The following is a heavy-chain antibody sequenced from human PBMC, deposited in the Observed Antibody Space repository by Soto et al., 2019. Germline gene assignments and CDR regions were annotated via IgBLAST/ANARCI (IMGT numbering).Heavy chain of an antibody. CDR3: AKQMGTWVHTALDF. Sequence: GGSLRLSCVAPDFSFTHHAMTWVRLPPGKGLQWVAALSHDGGNIYYRDSVRGRFTISRDNSKNTLYLQMHSLKAEDTAVYFCAKQMGTWVHTALDFWGQGTQVTVSS. J-gene: IGHJ4*02. CDR2: LSHDGGNI. D-gene: IGHD1-1*01. V-gene: IGHV3-23*01. CDR1: DFSFTHHA.